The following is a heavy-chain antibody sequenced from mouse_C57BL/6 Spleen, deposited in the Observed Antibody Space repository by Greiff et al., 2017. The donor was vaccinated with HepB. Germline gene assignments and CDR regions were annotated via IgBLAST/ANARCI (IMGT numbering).Heavy chain of an antibody. J-gene: IGHJ2*01. CDR3: AVSNYDFDY. D-gene: IGHD2-5*01. V-gene: IGHV1-82*01. CDR2: IYPGDGDT. CDR1: GYAFSSSW. Sequence: QVQLQQSGPELVKPGASVKISCKASGYAFSSSWMNWVKQRSGKGLEWIGRIYPGDGDTNYNGKFKSKATLTADKSSSTAYMQLSSLTSEDSAVYFCAVSNYDFDYWGQGTTLTVSS.